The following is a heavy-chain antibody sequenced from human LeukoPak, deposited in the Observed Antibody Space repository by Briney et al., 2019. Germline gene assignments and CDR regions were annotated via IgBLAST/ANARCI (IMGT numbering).Heavy chain of an antibody. J-gene: IGHJ4*02. V-gene: IGHV3-21*01. CDR2: ISSSSRYT. CDR1: GFTFSSYA. CDR3: ARDEARGYDFRPQDH. Sequence: GGSLRLSCAASGFTFSSYAMSWVRQAPGKGLEWVSSISSSSRYTFYVDSVKGRFTISRDNAKNSLYLQMNSLRVEDTAVYYCARDEARGYDFRPQDHWGQGTLVSASS. D-gene: IGHD3-3*01.